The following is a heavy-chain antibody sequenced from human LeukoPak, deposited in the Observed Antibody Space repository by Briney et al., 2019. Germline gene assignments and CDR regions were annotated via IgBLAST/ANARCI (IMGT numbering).Heavy chain of an antibody. D-gene: IGHD5-24*01. Sequence: ASVKVSCTASGYTFTSYGISWVRQAPGQGLEWMGWISAYNGNTNYAQKLQGRVTMTTDTSTSTAYMELRSLRSDDTAVYYCARGFKDRRWLQFYYFDYWGQGTLVTVSS. CDR1: GYTFTSYG. CDR3: ARGFKDRRWLQFYYFDY. J-gene: IGHJ4*02. V-gene: IGHV1-18*01. CDR2: ISAYNGNT.